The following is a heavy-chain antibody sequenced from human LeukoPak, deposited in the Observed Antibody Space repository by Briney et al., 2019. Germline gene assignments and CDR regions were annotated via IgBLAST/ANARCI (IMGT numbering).Heavy chain of an antibody. CDR1: GYTFTSYG. V-gene: IGHV1-18*01. Sequence: GASVKVSCKASGYTFTSYGISWVRQAPGQGLEWMGWISAYNGNTNYAQKLQGRVTMTTDTSTSTAYMELRSLRSDDTAVYYCARVGLNDILTGYYDYWGQGTRVTVSS. D-gene: IGHD3-9*01. J-gene: IGHJ4*02. CDR2: ISAYNGNT. CDR3: ARVGLNDILTGYYDY.